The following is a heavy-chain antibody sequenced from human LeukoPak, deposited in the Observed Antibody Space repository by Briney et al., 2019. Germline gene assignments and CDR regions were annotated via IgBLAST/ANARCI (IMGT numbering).Heavy chain of an antibody. CDR3: ARVTDYGDYLDAFDI. CDR2: ISSSSSYI. CDR1: GFTFSSYS. Sequence: GGSLGLSCAASGFTFSSYSMNWVRQAPGKGLEWVSSISSSSSYIYYADPVKGRFTISRDNAKNSLYLQMNSLRAEDTAVYYCARVTDYGDYLDAFDIWGQGTMVTVSS. J-gene: IGHJ3*02. D-gene: IGHD4-17*01. V-gene: IGHV3-21*01.